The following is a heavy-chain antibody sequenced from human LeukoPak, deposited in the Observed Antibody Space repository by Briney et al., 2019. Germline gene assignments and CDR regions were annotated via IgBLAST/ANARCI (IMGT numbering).Heavy chain of an antibody. V-gene: IGHV3-30*04. Sequence: PGRSLRLSCAASGFTFSSYAMHWVRQAPGKGPEWVAVISYDGSNKYYADSVKGRFTISRDNSKNTLYLQMNSLRAEDTAVYYCARDRGNWFDPWGQGTLVTVSS. CDR3: ARDRGNWFDP. J-gene: IGHJ5*02. CDR2: ISYDGSNK. CDR1: GFTFSSYA.